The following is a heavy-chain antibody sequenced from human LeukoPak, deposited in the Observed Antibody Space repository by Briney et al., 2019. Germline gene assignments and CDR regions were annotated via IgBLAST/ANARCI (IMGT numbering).Heavy chain of an antibody. D-gene: IGHD4-17*01. CDR3: ARNYGDYLTSDWYFDL. J-gene: IGHJ2*01. V-gene: IGHV4-39*01. Sequence: SETLSLTCIVSGDSISSYYWGWIRQPPGKGLEWIGSIYYSGSTYYNPSLKSRVTISVDTSKNQFSLKLSSVTAADTAVYYCARNYGDYLTSDWYFDLWGRGTLVTVSS. CDR2: IYYSGST. CDR1: GDSISSYY.